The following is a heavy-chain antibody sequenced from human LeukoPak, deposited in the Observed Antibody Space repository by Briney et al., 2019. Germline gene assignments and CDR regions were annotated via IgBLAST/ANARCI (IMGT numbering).Heavy chain of an antibody. Sequence: GGSLKLSCAASGFTFSRFWMNWVRQAPGRGLEWVANIDQSGGRNNYVDSVKGRFTISRDSAKNSLFLEMSSLRADDTAVYFCARDVEGGTFDIWGQGTTVTVSS. V-gene: IGHV3-7*05. CDR3: ARDVEGGTFDI. J-gene: IGHJ3*02. D-gene: IGHD3-16*01. CDR1: GFTFSRFW. CDR2: IDQSGGRN.